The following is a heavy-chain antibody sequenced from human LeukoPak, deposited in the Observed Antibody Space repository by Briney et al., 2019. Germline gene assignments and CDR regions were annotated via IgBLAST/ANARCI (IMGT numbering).Heavy chain of an antibody. Sequence: SETLFLTCTVSGGSISSYYWSWIRQPPGKGLEWIGYIYYSGSTNYNPSLKSRVTISVDTSKNQFSLKLSSVTAADTAVYYCARHARKHPGHAFDIWGQGTMVTVSS. J-gene: IGHJ3*02. CDR1: GGSISSYY. CDR2: IYYSGST. V-gene: IGHV4-59*08. CDR3: ARHARKHPGHAFDI.